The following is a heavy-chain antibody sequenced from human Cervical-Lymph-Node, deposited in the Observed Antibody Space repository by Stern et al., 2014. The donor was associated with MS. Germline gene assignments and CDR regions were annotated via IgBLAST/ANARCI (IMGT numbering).Heavy chain of an antibody. V-gene: IGHV4-59*01. CDR1: GCSISSYY. J-gene: IGHJ4*02. CDR2: IYYSGST. Sequence: QVQLQESGPGLVTPSETLSLTCTVSGCSISSYYWSWVRQPPGKGLEWIGYIYYSGSTNYNPSLKSRVTISVDTSKNQFYLKLSSVTAADTAVYYCARGRDDLPDYWGQGTLVTVSS. D-gene: IGHD3-16*01. CDR3: ARGRDDLPDY.